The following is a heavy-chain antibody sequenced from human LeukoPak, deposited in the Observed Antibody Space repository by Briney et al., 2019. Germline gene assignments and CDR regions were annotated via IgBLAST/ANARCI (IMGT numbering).Heavy chain of an antibody. V-gene: IGHV4-34*01. CDR2: INHSGST. D-gene: IGHD6-13*01. CDR1: GGSFSGYY. Sequence: SETLSLTCAVYGGSFSGYYWSWIRQPPGKGLERLGEINHSGSTNYNPSLKSRVTISVDTSKNQFSLKLSSVTAADTAVYYCAREGSSWTLFDYWCQGTLVTVSS. J-gene: IGHJ4*02. CDR3: AREGSSWTLFDY.